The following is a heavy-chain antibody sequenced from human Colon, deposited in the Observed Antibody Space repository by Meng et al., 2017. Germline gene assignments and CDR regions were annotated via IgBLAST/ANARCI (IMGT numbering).Heavy chain of an antibody. CDR2: MSDSGTT. D-gene: IGHD4-17*01. CDR3: ARDTLYGTDY. V-gene: IGHV4-31*03. CDR1: GGSIKSGGYH. J-gene: IGHJ4*02. Sequence: QGHLTESGPGLVRPSDDLSLVCTVSGGSIKSGGYHWSWVRQHPGKGLEYIGFMSDSGTTDYNPSLRSRVSISEIGSSKNQFSLTLRSVTAADTATYFCARDTLYGTDYWGQGVLVTVSS.